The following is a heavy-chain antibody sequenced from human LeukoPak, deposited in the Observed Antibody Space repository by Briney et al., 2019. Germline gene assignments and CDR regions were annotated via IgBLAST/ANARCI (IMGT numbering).Heavy chain of an antibody. D-gene: IGHD3-10*01. V-gene: IGHV3-13*04. CDR2: IGTAGDT. Sequence: PGGSLRLSCAASGFTFSSYDMHWVRQATGKGLEWVSAIGTAGDTYYPGSVKGRFTISRENAKNSLYLQMNSLRAGDTAVYYCARVKVRGGIDFGMDVWGQGTTVTVSS. CDR3: ARVKVRGGIDFGMDV. CDR1: GFTFSSYD. J-gene: IGHJ6*02.